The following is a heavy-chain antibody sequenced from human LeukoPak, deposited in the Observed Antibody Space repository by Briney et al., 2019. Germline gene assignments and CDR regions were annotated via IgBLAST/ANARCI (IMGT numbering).Heavy chain of an antibody. CDR1: GGSFSGYY. J-gene: IGHJ4*02. CDR3: ARHHEGYFDY. CDR2: INHSGST. V-gene: IGHV4-34*01. Sequence: PSETLSLTCAVYGGSFSGYYWSWIRQPPGKGLEWIGEINHSGSTNYNPSLKSRVTISVDTSKNQFSLKLSSVTAADTAVYYCARHHEGYFDYWGQGTLVTVSS.